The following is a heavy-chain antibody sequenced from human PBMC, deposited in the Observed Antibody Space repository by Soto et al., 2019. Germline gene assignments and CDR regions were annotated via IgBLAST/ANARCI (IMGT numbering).Heavy chain of an antibody. Sequence: GESLKISCKGSGYSFTSYWISWVRQMPGKGLEWMGRIDPSDSYTNYSPSFQGHVTISADKSISTAYLQWSSLKASDTAMYYCARYSTELFTYYYGMDVWGQGTTVTVSS. D-gene: IGHD2-2*01. J-gene: IGHJ6*02. CDR1: GYSFTSYW. V-gene: IGHV5-10-1*01. CDR3: ARYSTELFTYYYGMDV. CDR2: IDPSDSYT.